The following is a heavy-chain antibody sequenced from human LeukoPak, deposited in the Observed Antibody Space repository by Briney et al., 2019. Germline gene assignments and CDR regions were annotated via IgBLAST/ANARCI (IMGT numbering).Heavy chain of an antibody. CDR1: GGTFSSYA. D-gene: IGHD6-13*01. CDR2: TIPIFGTA. V-gene: IGHV1-69*05. Sequence: ASVKVSCKASGGTFSSYAISWVRQAPGQGLEWMGRTIPIFGTANYAQKFQGRVTITTDESTSTAYMELSSLRSEDTAVYYCAGRGIGAADVLGGDYYYYYMDVWGKGTTVTVSS. J-gene: IGHJ6*03. CDR3: AGRGIGAADVLGGDYYYYYMDV.